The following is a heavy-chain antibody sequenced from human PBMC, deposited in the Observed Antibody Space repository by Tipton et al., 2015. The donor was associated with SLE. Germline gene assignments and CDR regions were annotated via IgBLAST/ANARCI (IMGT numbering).Heavy chain of an antibody. D-gene: IGHD3-10*02. CDR1: GFTFSSYS. CDR3: ARHGRVVTRFDR. J-gene: IGHJ4*02. V-gene: IGHV3-21*03. Sequence: SLRLSCAASGFTFSSYSMNWVRQAPGKGLEWVSSISSSTSYIYYADSVKGRFTISRDNAKNSLYLQMNSLRAEDTAVYYCARHGRVVTRFDRWGQGTLVTVSS. CDR2: ISSSTSYI.